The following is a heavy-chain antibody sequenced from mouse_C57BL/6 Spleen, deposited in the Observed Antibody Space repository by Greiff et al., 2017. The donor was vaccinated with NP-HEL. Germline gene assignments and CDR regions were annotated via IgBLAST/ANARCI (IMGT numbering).Heavy chain of an antibody. CDR2: IHPNSGST. CDR1: GYTFTSYW. D-gene: IGHD2-5*01. J-gene: IGHJ2*01. CDR3: ARESNYVFFDY. V-gene: IGHV1-64*01. Sequence: QVQLKQPGAELVKPGASVKLSCKASGYTFTSYWMHWVKQRPGQGLEWIGMIHPNSGSTNYNEKFKSKATLTVDKSSSTAYMQLSSLTSEDSAVYYCARESNYVFFDYWGQGTTLTVSS.